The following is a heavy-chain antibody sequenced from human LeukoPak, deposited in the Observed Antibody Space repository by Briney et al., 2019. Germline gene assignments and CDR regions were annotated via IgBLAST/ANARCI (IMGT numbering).Heavy chain of an antibody. D-gene: IGHD2-2*01. J-gene: IGHJ5*02. CDR2: IIPIFGIA. CDR3: ASAVVPAAIFRPVLQSPGWFDP. Sequence: ASVKVSCKASGGTFSSYAISWVRQAPGQGLEWMGRIIPIFGIASYAQKFQGRVTITADKSTSTAYMELSSLRSEDTAVYYCASAVVPAAIFRPVLQSPGWFDPWGQGTLVTVSS. V-gene: IGHV1-69*04. CDR1: GGTFSSYA.